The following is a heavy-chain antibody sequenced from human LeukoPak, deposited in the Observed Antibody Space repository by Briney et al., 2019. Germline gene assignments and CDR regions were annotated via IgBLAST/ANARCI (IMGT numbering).Heavy chain of an antibody. Sequence: GGSLRLSCAASGFTFSSYGMSWVRQAPGKGLQWVSAISGDGKGRDYPDSVKGRFTISRDNSKSTLYLQMNSLRPEDTAVYYCAKGYTSGWRTFVDYWGQGTLVTVSS. J-gene: IGHJ4*02. CDR2: ISGDGKGR. V-gene: IGHV3-23*01. D-gene: IGHD6-19*01. CDR3: AKGYTSGWRTFVDY. CDR1: GFTFSSYG.